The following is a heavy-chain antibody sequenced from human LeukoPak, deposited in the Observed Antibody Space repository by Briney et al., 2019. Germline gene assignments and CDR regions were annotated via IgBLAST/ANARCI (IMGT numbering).Heavy chain of an antibody. CDR3: ARSREHGSGTYDSYYFDY. Sequence: GGSLRLSCAASGFTFSTYGMHWVRQAPGKGLEWVAIICYDGGNKYYADSVRGRFTISRDNSKNTLFLQMNSLRAEDTAVYYCARSREHGSGTYDSYYFDYWGQGTLVTVYS. CDR1: GFTFSTYG. V-gene: IGHV3-33*01. CDR2: ICYDGGNK. D-gene: IGHD3-10*01. J-gene: IGHJ4*02.